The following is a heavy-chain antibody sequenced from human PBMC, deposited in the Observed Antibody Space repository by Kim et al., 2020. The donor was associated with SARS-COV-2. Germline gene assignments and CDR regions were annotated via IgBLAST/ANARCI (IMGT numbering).Heavy chain of an antibody. V-gene: IGHV3-21*01. D-gene: IGHD5-12*01. J-gene: IGHJ4*02. CDR3: ARVAGYDLGWDC. CDR1: GFIFSTYS. Sequence: GGSLRLSCAASGFIFSTYSMNWVRQAPGKGLEWVSSISSSSYIYYADSLKGRFTISRDNAKNSLYLQMNSLRAEDTAVYYCARVAGYDLGWDCWGQGTLV. CDR2: ISSSSYI.